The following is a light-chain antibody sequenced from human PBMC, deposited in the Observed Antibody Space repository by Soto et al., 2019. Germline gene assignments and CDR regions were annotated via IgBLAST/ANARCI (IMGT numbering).Light chain of an antibody. CDR1: SSNIGNNA. CDR3: AAWDDSLDAYV. J-gene: IGLJ1*01. CDR2: YDD. Sequence: QSVLTQPPSVSDAPRQRVTISCSGGSSNIGNNAVNWYQQLPGKAPRLLIYYDDLLPSGVSDRFSGSKSGTSASLAIRGLQSEDEADYYCAAWDDSLDAYVFGTGTKLTVL. V-gene: IGLV1-36*01.